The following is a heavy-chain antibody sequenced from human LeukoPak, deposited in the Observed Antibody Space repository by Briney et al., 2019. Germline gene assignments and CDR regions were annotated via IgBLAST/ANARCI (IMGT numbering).Heavy chain of an antibody. CDR3: ARDSSSYQ. CDR1: GFTFSTYW. D-gene: IGHD3-22*01. J-gene: IGHJ4*02. Sequence: EGSLRLSCAASGFTFSTYWMSWVRQAPGKGLEWVANIKEDGSEKYYGDSVKGRFTISRDNAKNSLYLQMNSLRAEDTAVYYCARDSSSYQWGQGTLVTVSS. V-gene: IGHV3-7*01. CDR2: IKEDGSEK.